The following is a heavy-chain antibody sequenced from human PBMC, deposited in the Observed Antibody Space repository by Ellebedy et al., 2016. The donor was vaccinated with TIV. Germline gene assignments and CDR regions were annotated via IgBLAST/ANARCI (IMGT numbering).Heavy chain of an antibody. CDR1: GYSFSIYW. V-gene: IGHV5-51*01. CDR2: IYPGDSDI. D-gene: IGHD3-22*01. CDR3: ARLDRSGSYSDY. J-gene: IGHJ4*02. Sequence: GASLKISXKASGYSFSIYWIAWVRQMPGKGLEWMGIIYPGDSDIRYSPSFQGQVTFSADKSIGTAYLQWTGLKASDSAMYYCARLDRSGSYSDYWGQGTLVTVSS.